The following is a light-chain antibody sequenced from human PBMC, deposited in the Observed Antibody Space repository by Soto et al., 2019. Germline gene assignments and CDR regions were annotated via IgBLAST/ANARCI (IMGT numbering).Light chain of an antibody. CDR1: QSVSSNY. Sequence: EIVLMQSPGTLSLSPGERATLSRRASQSVSSNYLAWYQQKPGQAPRLLIDGASRRATGIPDRFSGSGSGTDFTLTISRLEPEDFAVYYCQRYGSSPPLTFGGGTKVEIK. V-gene: IGKV3-20*01. CDR2: GAS. CDR3: QRYGSSPPLT. J-gene: IGKJ4*01.